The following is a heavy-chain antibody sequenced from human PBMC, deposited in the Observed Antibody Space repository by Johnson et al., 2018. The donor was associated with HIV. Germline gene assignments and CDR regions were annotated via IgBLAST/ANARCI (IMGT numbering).Heavy chain of an antibody. CDR1: GFTFSSYA. Sequence: QVQLVESGGGVVQPGRSLRLSCAASGFTFSSYAMHWVRQAPGKGLEWVAVISYDGSNKYYADSVKGRFTISRDNSKNTVYLQMNSLRAEETGVYYCANGGSYSAADDAFDIWGQGTMVTVSS. V-gene: IGHV3-30-3*01. CDR3: ANGGSYSAADDAFDI. CDR2: ISYDGSNK. J-gene: IGHJ3*02. D-gene: IGHD1-26*01.